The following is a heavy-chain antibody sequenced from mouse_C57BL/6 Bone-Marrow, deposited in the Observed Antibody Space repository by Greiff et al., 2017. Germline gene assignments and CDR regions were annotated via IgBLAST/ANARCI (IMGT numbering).Heavy chain of an antibody. Sequence: VQLQQSGAELVRPGTSVKMSCKASGYTFTNYWIGWAKQRPGHGLEWIGDIYPGGGSTNYNEKFKGKATLTADKSSSTAYMQFSSLTSEDSAIYYCARYDYGGGLAYWGQGTLVTVSA. CDR2: IYPGGGST. CDR3: ARYDYGGGLAY. D-gene: IGHD2-4*01. CDR1: GYTFTNYW. J-gene: IGHJ3*01. V-gene: IGHV1-63*01.